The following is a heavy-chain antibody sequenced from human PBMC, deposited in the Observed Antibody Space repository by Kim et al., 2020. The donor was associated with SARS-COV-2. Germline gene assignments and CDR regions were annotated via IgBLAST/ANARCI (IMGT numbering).Heavy chain of an antibody. J-gene: IGHJ4*02. D-gene: IGHD5-18*01. V-gene: IGHV4-31*03. CDR3: ASTKTSRGYSFRGYYFDY. CDR2: IYYSGST. CDR1: GGSISSGGYY. Sequence: SETLSLTCTVSGGSISSGGYYWSWIRQHPGKGLEWIGYIYYSGSTYYNPSLKSRVTISVDTSKNQFSLKLSSVTAADTAVYYCASTKTSRGYSFRGYYFDYWGQGTLVTVSS.